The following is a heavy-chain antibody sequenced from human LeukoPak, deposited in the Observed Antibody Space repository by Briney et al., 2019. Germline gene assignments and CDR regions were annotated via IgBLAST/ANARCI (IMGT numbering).Heavy chain of an antibody. D-gene: IGHD6-19*01. CDR2: IYPGDSDT. CDR1: GYSFTSYW. J-gene: IGHJ4*02. V-gene: IGHV5-51*01. Sequence: VESLKISCKGSGYSFTSYWIGRVRQMPGKSLEGMGIIYPGDSDTRYSPCFQGQVTISADKSISTAYLRWRSLKASDTAMYYCARHRTYSSVPEDYWGQGTLVTVSS. CDR3: ARHRTYSSVPEDY.